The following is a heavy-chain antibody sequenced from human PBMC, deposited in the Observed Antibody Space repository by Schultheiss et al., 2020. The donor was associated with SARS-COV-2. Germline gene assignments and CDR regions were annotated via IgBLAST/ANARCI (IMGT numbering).Heavy chain of an antibody. V-gene: IGHV3-33*08. CDR3: AREQRGYSYGGGCDY. CDR1: GFTFSSYG. Sequence: GGSLRLSCAASGFTFSSYGMHWVRQAPGKGLEWVAVIWYDGSNKYYADSVKGRFTISRDNSKNTLYLQMNSLRAEDTAVYYCAREQRGYSYGGGCDYWGQGTLVTVSS. CDR2: IWYDGSNK. J-gene: IGHJ4*02. D-gene: IGHD5-18*01.